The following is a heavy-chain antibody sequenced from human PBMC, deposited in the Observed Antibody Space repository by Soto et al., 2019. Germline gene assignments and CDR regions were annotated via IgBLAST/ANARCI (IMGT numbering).Heavy chain of an antibody. Sequence: QVQLVQSGAEVKKPGSSVKVSCKSSGGTFSNSPISWVRQAPGQGLEWVGGVIPVFKTANYAQKFQGRVTFTADESTNTAYMGRSSLGPGDTAVYYCARSRFVVGVTEDYYGMDVWGQGTTVTVS. CDR1: GGTFSNSP. J-gene: IGHJ6*02. CDR2: VIPVFKTA. V-gene: IGHV1-69*12. D-gene: IGHD2-15*01. CDR3: ARSRFVVGVTEDYYGMDV.